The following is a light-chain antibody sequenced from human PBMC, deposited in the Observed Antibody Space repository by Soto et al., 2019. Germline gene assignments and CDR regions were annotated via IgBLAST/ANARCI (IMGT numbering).Light chain of an antibody. V-gene: IGKV1-5*01. CDR2: DAS. Sequence: DIQMTQSPSTLSASVGDRVTITCRASQSISSWLAWYQQKPGKAPKLLIYDASSLESGVPSRFSGSGSGTHFTLTISSLQPEDFATYYCQQLHGYPIPFGQGTRLEIK. CDR3: QQLHGYPIP. J-gene: IGKJ5*01. CDR1: QSISSW.